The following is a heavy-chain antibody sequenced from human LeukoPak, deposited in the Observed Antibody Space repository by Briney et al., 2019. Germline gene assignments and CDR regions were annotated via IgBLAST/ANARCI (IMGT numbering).Heavy chain of an antibody. Sequence: PGGSLRLSCAATGFTFNHYGMHWVRQAPGKVLEWVAVIWSDGTNTYYSDSVKGRFTISRVDSEKTVYLQMKSLRPDDSGVYYCARDAQRGFDYSNSLQYWGQGTPVTVST. J-gene: IGHJ4*02. CDR3: ARDAQRGFDYSNSLQY. D-gene: IGHD4-11*01. CDR2: IWSDGTNT. V-gene: IGHV3-33*01. CDR1: GFTFNHYG.